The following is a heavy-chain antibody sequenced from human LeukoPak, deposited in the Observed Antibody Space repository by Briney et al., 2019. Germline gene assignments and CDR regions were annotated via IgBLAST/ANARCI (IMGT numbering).Heavy chain of an antibody. CDR1: GYTFTAYY. CDR2: INPNSGVT. J-gene: IGHJ4*02. CDR3: APSVYSSGWFDY. D-gene: IGHD6-19*01. Sequence: ASVKVSCKASGYTFTAYYMHWVRQAPGQGLEWMGWINPNSGVTNYAQKFQGRVTMTRDTSISTAYMELSRLRSDDTAVYYCAPSVYSSGWFDYWGQGTLVTVSS. V-gene: IGHV1-2*02.